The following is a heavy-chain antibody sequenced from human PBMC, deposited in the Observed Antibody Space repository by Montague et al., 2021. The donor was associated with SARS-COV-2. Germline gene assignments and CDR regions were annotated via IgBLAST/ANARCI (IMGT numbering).Heavy chain of an antibody. CDR2: INHSGST. CDR1: GGSFSGYY. J-gene: IGHJ6*02. CDR3: ARVRAVPAAMRIFSLGRSYYGMDV. V-gene: IGHV4-34*01. Sequence: SETPSLTCAVYGGSFSGYYWSWIRQPPGKGLEWIGEINHSGSTNYNPSLKSRVTISVDTSKNQFSLELSSVTAADTAVYYCARVRAVPAAMRIFSLGRSYYGMDVWGQGTTVTVSS. D-gene: IGHD2-2*01.